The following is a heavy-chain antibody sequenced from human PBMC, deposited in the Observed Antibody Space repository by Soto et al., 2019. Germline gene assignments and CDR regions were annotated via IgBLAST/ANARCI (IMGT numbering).Heavy chain of an antibody. Sequence: QVQLQESGPGLVKPSQTLSLTCTVSGGSISSGNYYWSWIRQPPGKGLEWIGFISYSGSTYYNAALKSRVTISVDTSKNHFSLNLSFVTAADTAVYYCATMGTPATGLYYVDYWGQGTLVTVSS. D-gene: IGHD1-7*01. CDR3: ATMGTPATGLYYVDY. V-gene: IGHV4-30-4*01. J-gene: IGHJ4*02. CDR2: ISYSGST. CDR1: GGSISSGNYY.